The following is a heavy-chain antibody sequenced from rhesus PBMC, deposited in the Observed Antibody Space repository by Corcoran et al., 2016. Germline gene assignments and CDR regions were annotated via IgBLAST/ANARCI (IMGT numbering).Heavy chain of an antibody. Sequence: QVQLQESGPGLVKPSETLSLTCAVSGGSISGGYDWSWIRPPPGKGLEWIGYIYGSSGSTNYNPSLKNRVTISKDTSKNQFSLKLSSVTAADTAVYYCARRSSGWSIFDYWGQGVLVTVSS. D-gene: IGHD6S26*01. CDR1: GGSISGGYD. CDR3: ARRSSGWSIFDY. J-gene: IGHJ4*01. V-gene: IGHV4-76*01. CDR2: IYGSSGST.